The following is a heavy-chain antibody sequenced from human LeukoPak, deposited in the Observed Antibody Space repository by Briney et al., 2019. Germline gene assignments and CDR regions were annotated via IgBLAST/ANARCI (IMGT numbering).Heavy chain of an antibody. CDR1: GYTFTSYY. Sequence: GASVKVSCKASGYTFTSYYMHWVRQAPGQGLEWMGIINPSGGSTSYAQKFQGRVTITADKSTSTAYMELSSLRSEDTAVYYCARGSTDGDYDFDYWGQGTLVTVSS. V-gene: IGHV1-46*01. CDR3: ARGSTDGDYDFDY. J-gene: IGHJ4*02. D-gene: IGHD4-17*01. CDR2: INPSGGST.